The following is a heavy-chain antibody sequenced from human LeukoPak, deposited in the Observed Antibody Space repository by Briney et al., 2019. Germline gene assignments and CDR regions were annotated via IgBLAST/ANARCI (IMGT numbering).Heavy chain of an antibody. D-gene: IGHD5-18*01. J-gene: IGHJ4*02. Sequence: SETLSLTCTVSGGSISNYYWSWIRQPPGKGLEWIAYIYYSGSTNYNPSLKSRVSISVDTSKNQFSLKLSSVTAADTAVYYCARAYSYGYPYYFDYWGQGTLVTVSS. CDR2: IYYSGST. CDR1: GGSISNYY. V-gene: IGHV4-59*12. CDR3: ARAYSYGYPYYFDY.